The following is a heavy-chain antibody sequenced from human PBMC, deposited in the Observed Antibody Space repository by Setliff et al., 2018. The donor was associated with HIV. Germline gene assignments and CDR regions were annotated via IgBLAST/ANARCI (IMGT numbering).Heavy chain of an antibody. V-gene: IGHV1-24*01. CDR3: STRTRWLQLSFDGIFDY. CDR1: GYTLTELS. Sequence: GASVKVSCKGSGYTLTELSIHWGRQAFGKGLEWMGGFDPEDGETMYAQKFQGRVIMTEDTSTDTDYMELSSLTSEDTAVYYCSTRTRWLQLSFDGIFDYWGQGTPVTVSS. D-gene: IGHD2-21*01. CDR2: FDPEDGET. J-gene: IGHJ4*02.